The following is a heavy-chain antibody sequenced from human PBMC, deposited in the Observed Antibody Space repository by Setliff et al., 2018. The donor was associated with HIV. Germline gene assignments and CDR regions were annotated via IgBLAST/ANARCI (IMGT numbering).Heavy chain of an antibody. CDR2: ISSSSGTI. CDR1: GFTFSNYG. CDR3: ARARGGNSEWSY. Sequence: PGGSLRLSCAATGFTFSNYGMHWVRQAPAKVLEWVSSISSSSGTIYYADSVKDRFTISRDNAKNSLYLQMNSPRAEDTAVYFCARARGGNSEWSYWGQGTLVTVSS. D-gene: IGHD2-15*01. V-gene: IGHV3-48*01. J-gene: IGHJ4*02.